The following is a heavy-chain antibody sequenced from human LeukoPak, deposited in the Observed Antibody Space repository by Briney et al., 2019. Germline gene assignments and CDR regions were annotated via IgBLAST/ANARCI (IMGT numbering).Heavy chain of an antibody. CDR2: INHSGST. CDR1: GGSFSGYY. CDR3: ARGQLVSDTHLQH. J-gene: IGHJ1*01. V-gene: IGHV4-34*01. D-gene: IGHD5-18*01. Sequence: PSETLSLTCAVYGGSFSGYYWSWIRQPPGKGLEWIGEINHSGSTNYNPSLKSRVTISVDTSKSQFSLKLSSVTAADTAVYYCARGQLVSDTHLQHWGQGTLVTVSS.